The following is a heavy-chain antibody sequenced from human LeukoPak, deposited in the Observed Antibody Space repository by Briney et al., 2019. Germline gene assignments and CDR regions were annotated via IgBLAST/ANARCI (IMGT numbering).Heavy chain of an antibody. J-gene: IGHJ4*02. CDR1: GFTFSSYA. V-gene: IGHV3-23*01. Sequence: GGSLRLSCAASGFTFSSYAMSWVRQAPGKGLEWVSAISGSGGSTYYADSVKGRFTISRDNSKDTLYLQMNSLRAEDTAVYYCAKDSGYDWAYFDYWGQGTLVTVSS. CDR2: ISGSGGST. D-gene: IGHD5-12*01. CDR3: AKDSGYDWAYFDY.